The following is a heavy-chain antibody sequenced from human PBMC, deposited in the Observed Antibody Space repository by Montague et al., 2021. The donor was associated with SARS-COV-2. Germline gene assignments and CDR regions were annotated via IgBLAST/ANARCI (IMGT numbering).Heavy chain of an antibody. J-gene: IGHJ3*01. V-gene: IGHV4-39*02. CDR2: IYYTGNT. CDR1: GGSITNNIDY. Sequence: SETLSLTCTVSGGSITNNIDYWAWIRQPPGKGLEWIGSIYYTGNTYYNPSLKSRVTISVVTYKDHFTLKLSSVTAEETAVYYCARLKRYFDSSGSPSAFDFWGQGTKVTVSS. CDR3: ARLKRYFDSSGSPSAFDF. D-gene: IGHD3-22*01.